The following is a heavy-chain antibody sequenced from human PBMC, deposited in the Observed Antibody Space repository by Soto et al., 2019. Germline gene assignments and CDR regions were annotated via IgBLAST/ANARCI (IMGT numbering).Heavy chain of an antibody. CDR1: GHSVRNQY. V-gene: IGHV4-59*02. D-gene: IGHD6-13*01. CDR2: IYRSGST. Sequence: PXXTLSLPCTLSGHSVRNQYWGWIPRPPGRGLEWMGYIYRSGSTKYNPSLKSRLTISVDTSKNQFSLSSLRSEDTAVYYCARDRGYSSSHLGGMDVWGQGTTVTVSS. CDR3: ARDRGYSSSHLGGMDV. J-gene: IGHJ6*02.